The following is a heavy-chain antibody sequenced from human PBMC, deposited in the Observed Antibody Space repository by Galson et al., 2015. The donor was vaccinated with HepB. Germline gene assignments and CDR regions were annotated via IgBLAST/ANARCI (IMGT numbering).Heavy chain of an antibody. CDR3: ARDPIKGSIAADDY. Sequence: SLRLSCAASGFTFSSYSMNWVRQAPGKGLEWVSSISSSSSYIYYADSVKGRFTISRDNAKNSLYLQMNSLRAEDTAVYYCARDPIKGSIAADDYWGQGTLVTVSS. V-gene: IGHV3-21*01. D-gene: IGHD6-13*01. CDR2: ISSSSSYI. J-gene: IGHJ4*02. CDR1: GFTFSSYS.